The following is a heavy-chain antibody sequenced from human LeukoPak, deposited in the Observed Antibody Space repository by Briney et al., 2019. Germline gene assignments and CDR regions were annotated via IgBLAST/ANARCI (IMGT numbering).Heavy chain of an antibody. CDR1: GGSFSGYY. CDR2: INHSGST. D-gene: IGHD3-10*01. J-gene: IGHJ5*02. CDR3: ARGPYYYGSGSYSGRRSSWFDP. Sequence: SETLSLTCAVYGGSFSGYYWSWIRQPPGKGREGIGEINHSGSTNYNPSLKSRVTISVDTSKNQFSLKLSSVTAADTAVYYCARGPYYYGSGSYSGRRSSWFDPWGQGTLVTVSS. V-gene: IGHV4-34*01.